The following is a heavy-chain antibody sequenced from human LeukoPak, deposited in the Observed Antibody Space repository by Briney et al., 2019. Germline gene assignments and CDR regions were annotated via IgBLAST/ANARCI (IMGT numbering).Heavy chain of an antibody. CDR3: AKIAGGDWYYSDF. Sequence: GGSLRLSCAASGFTFSSYAMSWVRQAPGKGLEWVSGISGSGGSTYYVDSVKGRFTVSRDNTKNTLYLQMNSLRAEDTAVYYCAKIAGGDWYYSDFWGQGTLVTVSS. V-gene: IGHV3-23*01. CDR2: ISGSGGST. CDR1: GFTFSSYA. D-gene: IGHD3/OR15-3a*01. J-gene: IGHJ4*02.